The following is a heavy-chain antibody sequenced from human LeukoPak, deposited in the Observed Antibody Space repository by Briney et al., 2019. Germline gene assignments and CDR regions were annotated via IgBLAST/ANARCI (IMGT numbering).Heavy chain of an antibody. D-gene: IGHD2-15*01. J-gene: IGHJ4*02. CDR3: ARGDCSAASCYYFDY. V-gene: IGHV3-11*04. CDR2: ISSTVTTV. Sequence: PGGSLRLSCAASGFRFGGHYMSWIRQAPGKGLEWVAYISSTVTTVYYADSVKGRFTISRDNTKDSLYLQMSSLKAEDTAVYYCARGDCSAASCYYFDYWGQGTLVTVSS. CDR1: GFRFGGHY.